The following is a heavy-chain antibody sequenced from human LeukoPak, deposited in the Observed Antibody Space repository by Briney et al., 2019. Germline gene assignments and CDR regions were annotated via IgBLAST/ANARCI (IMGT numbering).Heavy chain of an antibody. CDR2: IHYSGST. CDR3: AREGIAAGLDYFDY. J-gene: IGHJ4*02. Sequence: SETLSLTCTVSGGSISSSSYYWGWIRQPPGTGLEWIGSIHYSGSTYYNPSLKSRATISVDTSKNQFSLKLSSVTAADTAVYYCAREGIAAGLDYFDYWGQGTLVTVSS. CDR1: GGSISSSSYY. V-gene: IGHV4-39*07. D-gene: IGHD6-13*01.